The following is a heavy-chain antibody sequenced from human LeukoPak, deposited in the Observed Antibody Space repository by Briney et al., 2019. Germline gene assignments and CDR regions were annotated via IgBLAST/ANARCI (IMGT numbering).Heavy chain of an antibody. CDR3: ASYSGTYAYYGY. J-gene: IGHJ4*02. CDR2: INHRGST. D-gene: IGHD1-26*01. V-gene: IGHV4-34*01. Sequence: PSETLSLTCAVYGGSFSGYYWSWVRQPPGKGLEWIGEINHRGSTNYNTSLKRGGTISVERNRKQLSLKLSSVTAADTAVYYCASYSGTYAYYGYWGQGTLVTVSS. CDR1: GGSFSGYY.